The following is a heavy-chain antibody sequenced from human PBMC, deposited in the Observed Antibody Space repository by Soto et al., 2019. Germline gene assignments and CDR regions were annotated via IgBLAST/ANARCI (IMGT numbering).Heavy chain of an antibody. D-gene: IGHD3-16*01. Sequence: GSLRLSCAASGFMFSDYAMTWARQAPGKELEWVSGLLRPGRSTYYADSVKGRFTISGDTSANTVYLQMDSLRAEDTAVYYCAKDAIANDGIWLMDSWGQGTVVTVSS. CDR1: GFMFSDYA. J-gene: IGHJ5*02. CDR3: AKDAIANDGIWLMDS. CDR2: LLRPGRST. V-gene: IGHV3-23*01.